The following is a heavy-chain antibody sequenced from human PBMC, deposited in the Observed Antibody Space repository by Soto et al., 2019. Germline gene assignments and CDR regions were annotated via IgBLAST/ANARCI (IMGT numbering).Heavy chain of an antibody. Sequence: PSETLSLTCTVSGYSISSGYYWGWIRQPPGKGLEWIGSIYHSGTTYYNPSLKSRVTISVDMTKNQFSLKLSSVTAADTAVYYCASAPGKLVYYFDYWGQGTLVTVSS. J-gene: IGHJ4*02. CDR2: IYHSGTT. CDR1: GYSISSGYY. D-gene: IGHD6-6*01. V-gene: IGHV4-38-2*02. CDR3: ASAPGKLVYYFDY.